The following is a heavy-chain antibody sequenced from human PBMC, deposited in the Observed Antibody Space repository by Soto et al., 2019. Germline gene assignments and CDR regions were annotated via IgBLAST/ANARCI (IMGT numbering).Heavy chain of an antibody. V-gene: IGHV3-48*01. CDR2: ISSSSSTI. Sequence: GGSLRLSCAASGFTFSSYSMNWVRQAPGKGLEWVSYISSSSSTIYYADSVKGRFTISRDNAKNSRYLQMNSLRAEDTAVYYCARDGVSDCSYTSCSWGRGTLGTVSS. D-gene: IGHD2-2*01. CDR3: ARDGVSDCSYTSCS. J-gene: IGHJ4*02. CDR1: GFTFSSYS.